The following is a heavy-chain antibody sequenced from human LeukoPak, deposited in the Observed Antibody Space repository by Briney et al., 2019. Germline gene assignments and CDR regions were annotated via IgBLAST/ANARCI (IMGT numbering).Heavy chain of an antibody. J-gene: IGHJ4*02. Sequence: SGPTLVKPTQTLTLTCTFSGFSLSTSGVGVGWIRQPPGKALEWLALIYWNDDKRYSPSLRSRLTITKDTSKNQVVLTMTNMDPVAQATYYCALVSGSYFDYWGQGTLVTVSS. CDR1: GFSLSTSGVG. D-gene: IGHD1-26*01. CDR3: ALVSGSYFDY. V-gene: IGHV2-5*01. CDR2: IYWNDDK.